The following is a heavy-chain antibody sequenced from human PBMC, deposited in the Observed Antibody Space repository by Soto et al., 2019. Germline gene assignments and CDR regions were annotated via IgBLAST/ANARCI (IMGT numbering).Heavy chain of an antibody. CDR1: GFTFSSYA. D-gene: IGHD6-19*01. CDR2: ISGSGGST. Sequence: GSLRLSCAASGFTFSSYAMSWVRQAPGKGLEWVSAISGSGGSTYYADSVKGRFTISRDNSKNTLYLQMNSLRAEDTAVYYCAKDLSSGWSDYYYYGMDVWGQGTTVTVSS. V-gene: IGHV3-23*01. CDR3: AKDLSSGWSDYYYYGMDV. J-gene: IGHJ6*02.